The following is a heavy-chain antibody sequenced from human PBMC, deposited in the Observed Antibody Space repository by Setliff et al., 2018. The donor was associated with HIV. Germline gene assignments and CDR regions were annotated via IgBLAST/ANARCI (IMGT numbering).Heavy chain of an antibody. D-gene: IGHD2-21*01. V-gene: IGHV4-34*01. J-gene: IGHJ4*02. CDR2: GHHKGVA. CDR1: GGAFSGYY. Sequence: KASETLSLTCAVYGGAFSGYYWTWIRQSPGRGLEWIGEGHHKGVANYSPSLMRRATTSADTSKNQFSLSLSSVTAADTALYFCTRAQIAAPRPFDYWGQGNLVTVSS. CDR3: TRAQIAAPRPFDY.